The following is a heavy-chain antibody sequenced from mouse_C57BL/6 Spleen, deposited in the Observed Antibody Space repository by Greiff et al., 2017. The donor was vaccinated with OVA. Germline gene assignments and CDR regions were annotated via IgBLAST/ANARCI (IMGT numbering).Heavy chain of an antibody. CDR2: FYPGSGSI. CDR1: GYTFTEYT. CDR3: ARHEGPSNYYGSSYGYYFDY. V-gene: IGHV1-62-2*01. J-gene: IGHJ2*01. D-gene: IGHD1-1*01. Sequence: VQVVESGAELVKPGASVKLSCKASGYTFTEYTIHWVKQRSGQGLEWIGWFYPGSGSIKYNEKFKDKATLTADKSSSTVYMELSRLTSEDSAVYFCARHEGPSNYYGSSYGYYFDYWGQGTTLTVSS.